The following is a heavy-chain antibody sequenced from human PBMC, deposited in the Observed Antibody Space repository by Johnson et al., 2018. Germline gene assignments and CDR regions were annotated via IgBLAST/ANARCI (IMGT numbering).Heavy chain of an antibody. CDR1: GFTFSTYA. J-gene: IGHJ6*02. CDR2: ILYDGSNK. CDR3: ARGINAYYYYGMDV. D-gene: IGHD2-8*01. Sequence: QVQLQESGGGVVQPGRSLRLSCAASGFTFSTYAMHWVRLAPGKGLQWVAVILYDGSNKYYADSVKGRFSISRDTSKNTLFLQMNSLRAEDTALYYCARGINAYYYYGMDVWGQGTTVTVSS. V-gene: IGHV3-30*03.